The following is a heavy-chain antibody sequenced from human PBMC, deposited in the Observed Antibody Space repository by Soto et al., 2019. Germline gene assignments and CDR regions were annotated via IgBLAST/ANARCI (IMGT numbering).Heavy chain of an antibody. V-gene: IGHV3-30*18. CDR2: ISYDGSNK. CDR1: GFTFSSYG. CDR3: AKVLTTVTTH. D-gene: IGHD4-17*01. Sequence: PGGSLRLSCAASGFTFSSYGMHWVRQAPGKGLEWVAVISYDGSNKYYADSVKGRFTISRDNSKNTLYLQMNSLRAEDTAVYYCAKVLTTVTTHWGQGTLVTVSS. J-gene: IGHJ4*02.